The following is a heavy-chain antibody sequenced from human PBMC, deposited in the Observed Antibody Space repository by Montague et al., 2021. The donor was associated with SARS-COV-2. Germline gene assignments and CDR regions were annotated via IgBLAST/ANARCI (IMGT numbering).Heavy chain of an antibody. CDR3: AREFRLELWQTNWYFGL. J-gene: IGHJ2*01. V-gene: IGHV4-59*11. Sequence: SETLSLTCSVSGGSISGHYWSWIRQPPGKGLEWIGNFDHNGNTKYNPSLKSRATISVDTSKNQFALRLSSISAADTAVYYCAREFRLELWQTNWYFGLWGRGTLVTVSS. D-gene: IGHD3-16*01. CDR1: GGSISGHY. CDR2: FDHNGNT.